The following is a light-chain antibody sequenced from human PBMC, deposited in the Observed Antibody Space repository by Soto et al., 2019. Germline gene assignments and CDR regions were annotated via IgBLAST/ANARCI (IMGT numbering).Light chain of an antibody. CDR2: DNN. V-gene: IGLV1-51*01. CDR3: GTWDSSLSAVGWV. CDR1: SSNIGNNY. J-gene: IGLJ3*02. Sequence: QSVLTQPPSVSAAPGQKVTISCSGSSSNIGNNYVSWYQQLPGTAPKLLIYDNNKRPSGIPDRFSGSKSGTSATLGITGLQTGDEADYYCGTWDSSLSAVGWVFGGGTTLTVL.